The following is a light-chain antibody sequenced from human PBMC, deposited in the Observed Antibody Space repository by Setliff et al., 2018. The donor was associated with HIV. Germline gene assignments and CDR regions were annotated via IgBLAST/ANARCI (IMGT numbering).Light chain of an antibody. V-gene: IGLV3-21*04. CDR2: YDT. J-gene: IGLJ1*01. CDR3: QVWDSSSDHV. Sequence: SYALTQPPSVSVAPGKTARITCGGNNIGSKSVHWYQQKPGQAPVLVMHYDTNRPSGIPERFSGSNSGNTATLTISRVEAGDEADYYCQVWDSSSDHVFGTGTKGTVL. CDR1: NIGSKS.